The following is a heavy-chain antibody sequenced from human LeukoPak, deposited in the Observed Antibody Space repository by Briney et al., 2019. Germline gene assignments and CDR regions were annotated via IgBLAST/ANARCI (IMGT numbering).Heavy chain of an antibody. J-gene: IGHJ4*02. D-gene: IGHD2-21*02. V-gene: IGHV3-74*01. Sequence: GGSLRLSCAASGFTFSSYWMHWVRQAPGKGPVWVSRINNDGSGTTYADSVKGRFTISRDTSKNTLYLQMDSLRAEDTAVYYCVRGGGAYCGSDCHRNFDYWGQGTLVTVSS. CDR1: GFTFSSYW. CDR3: VRGGGAYCGSDCHRNFDY. CDR2: INNDGSGT.